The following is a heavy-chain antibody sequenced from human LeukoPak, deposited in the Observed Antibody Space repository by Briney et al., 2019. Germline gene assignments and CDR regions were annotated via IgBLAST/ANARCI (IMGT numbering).Heavy chain of an antibody. J-gene: IGHJ4*02. V-gene: IGHV3-21*01. CDR2: MSSSSSYI. D-gene: IGHD2-2*01. Sequence: GGSLRLSCVASGFTFSAYGMHWVRQAPGKGLEWVSSMSSSSSYIYYADSLKGRFTISRDNAKNSLYLQMNSLRAEDTAVYFCASSTSRAGGPGGHSFDYWGQGTLVTVSS. CDR3: ASSTSRAGGPGGHSFDY. CDR1: GFTFSAYG.